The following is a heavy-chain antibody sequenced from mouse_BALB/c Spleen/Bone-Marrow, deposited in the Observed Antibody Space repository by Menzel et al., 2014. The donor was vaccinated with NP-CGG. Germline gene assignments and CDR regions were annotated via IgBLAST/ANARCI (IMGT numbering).Heavy chain of an antibody. V-gene: IGHV1S81*02. J-gene: IGHJ1*01. D-gene: IGHD1-1*01. Sequence: VQLQQSGAELVKPGASVKLSCKASGYTFSSYYMYWVKQRPGQGLEWIGEINPSNGDTKFNEKFKSKATLTVDKSSSTAYMQLSSLTSEDSAVYYCTRSNYGYWYFDVWGAGTTVTVSS. CDR2: INPSNGDT. CDR3: TRSNYGYWYFDV. CDR1: GYTFSSYY.